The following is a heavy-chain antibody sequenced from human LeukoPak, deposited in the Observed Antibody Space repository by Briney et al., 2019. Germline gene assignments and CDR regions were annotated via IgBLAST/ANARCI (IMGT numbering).Heavy chain of an antibody. V-gene: IGHV3-20*04. CDR2: INWNGGST. D-gene: IGHD2-8*01. CDR1: GFTFDDYG. J-gene: IGHJ4*02. Sequence: GGSLRLSCAASGFTFDDYGMSWVRQAPGKGLEWVSGINWNGGSTGYADSVKGRFTISRDNAKNSLYLQMNSLRAEDTALYYCARVCDGVCYKKGFDYWGQGTLVTVSS. CDR3: ARVCDGVCYKKGFDY.